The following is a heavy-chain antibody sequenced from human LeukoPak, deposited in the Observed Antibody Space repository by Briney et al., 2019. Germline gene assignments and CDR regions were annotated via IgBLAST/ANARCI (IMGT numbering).Heavy chain of an antibody. CDR2: SFDGGNS. V-gene: IGHV4-39*01. D-gene: IGHD3-22*01. CDR3: ATTSGYRNYYYYYIDV. J-gene: IGHJ6*03. Sequence: PSETLSLTXTVSGVSISNTVYYWGWIRQAPGKGLEWIGTSFDGGNSYYNPSLKSRVTMSVDGSKNQFSLTLASVTAADTAVYYCATTSGYRNYYYYYIDVWGKGTTVTVSS. CDR1: GVSISNTVYY.